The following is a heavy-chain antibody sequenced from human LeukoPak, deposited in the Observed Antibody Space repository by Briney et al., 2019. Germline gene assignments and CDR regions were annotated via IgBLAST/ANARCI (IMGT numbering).Heavy chain of an antibody. Sequence: ASVKVSCKASGYTFTSYGISWVRQAPGQGLEWMGWISAYNGNTNYARKLQGRVTMTTDTSTSTAYMELRSLRSDDTAVYYCARVFAFGGVIVETDAFDIWGQGTMVTVSS. J-gene: IGHJ3*02. CDR2: ISAYNGNT. CDR3: ARVFAFGGVIVETDAFDI. V-gene: IGHV1-18*04. D-gene: IGHD3-16*02. CDR1: GYTFTSYG.